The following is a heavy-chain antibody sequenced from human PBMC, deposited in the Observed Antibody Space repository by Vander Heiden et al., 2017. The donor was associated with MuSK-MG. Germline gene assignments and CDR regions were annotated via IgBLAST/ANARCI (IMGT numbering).Heavy chain of an antibody. CDR2: IYHSGST. D-gene: IGHD2-2*01. J-gene: IGHJ4*02. CDR1: GYSISSGYY. CDR3: ASHGPSIYCSSTPCFDY. Sequence: QVQLQESGPGLVKPSETLSLTCAVSGYSISSGYYWGWIRQPPGKGLEWIGSIYHSGSTYYNPSLKSRVTISVDTSKNQFSLKLSSVTAADTAVYYCASHGPSIYCSSTPCFDYWGQGTLVTVSS. V-gene: IGHV4-38-2*01.